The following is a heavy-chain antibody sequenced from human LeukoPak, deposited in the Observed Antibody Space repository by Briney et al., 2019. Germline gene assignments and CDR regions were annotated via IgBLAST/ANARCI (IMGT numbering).Heavy chain of an antibody. D-gene: IGHD2-2*01. CDR2: INPSGGST. V-gene: IGHV1-46*01. CDR3: ARAGLGYCSSTSCPDHWFDP. CDR1: GYTFTSYY. Sequence: ASVKVSCTASGYTFTSYYMHWVRQAPGQGLEWMGIINPSGGSTGYAQKFQGRVTMTRDMSTSTVYMELSSLRSEDTAMYYCARAGLGYCSSTSCPDHWFDPWGQGTLVTVSS. J-gene: IGHJ5*02.